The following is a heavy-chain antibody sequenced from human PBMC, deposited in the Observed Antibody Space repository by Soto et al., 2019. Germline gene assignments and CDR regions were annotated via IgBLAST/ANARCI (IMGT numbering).Heavy chain of an antibody. D-gene: IGHD3-3*01. CDR3: ARGRGLRFLEWSHYGMDV. CDR2: INAGNGNT. J-gene: IGHJ6*02. Sequence: ASVKVSCKASGYTFTSYAMHWVRQAPGQRLEWMGWINAGNGNTKYSQKFQGRVTITRDTSASTAYMELSSLRSEDTAVYYCARGRGLRFLEWSHYGMDVWGQGTTVTVSS. CDR1: GYTFTSYA. V-gene: IGHV1-3*01.